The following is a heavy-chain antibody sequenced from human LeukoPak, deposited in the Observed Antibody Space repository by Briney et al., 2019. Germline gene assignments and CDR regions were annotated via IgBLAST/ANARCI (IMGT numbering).Heavy chain of an antibody. V-gene: IGHV3-23*01. Sequence: GGSLRLSCAASGFPFSSYAMIWVRQAPGKGLEWVSVIAGSDGFTHYADSVKGRFTISRDNSKNTVYLQMNRLRVEDTALYYCVRSLDYWGQGTLVTVSS. CDR1: GFPFSSYA. CDR3: VRSLDY. CDR2: IAGSDGFT. J-gene: IGHJ4*02.